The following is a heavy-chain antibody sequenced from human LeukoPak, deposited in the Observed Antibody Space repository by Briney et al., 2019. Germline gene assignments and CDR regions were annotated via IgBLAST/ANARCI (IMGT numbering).Heavy chain of an antibody. V-gene: IGHV3-13*01. Sequence: PGGSLRLSCAASGFTFRSYEMHWVRQAPGKGLEWVSAIGTAGDTYYPDSVKGRFAISRADAKNSLYLQMNSLRAGDTAVYYCVRGLTGENAFDIWGQGTMVTVSS. CDR2: IGTAGDT. D-gene: IGHD3-16*01. CDR1: GFTFRSYE. J-gene: IGHJ3*02. CDR3: VRGLTGENAFDI.